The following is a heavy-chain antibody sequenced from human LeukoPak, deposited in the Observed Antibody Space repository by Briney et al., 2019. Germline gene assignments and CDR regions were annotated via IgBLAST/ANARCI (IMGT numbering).Heavy chain of an antibody. CDR1: GFTFSSYW. V-gene: IGHV3-74*01. CDR3: ARVGREYSSSSPPDY. J-gene: IGHJ4*02. D-gene: IGHD6-6*01. Sequence: GGSLRLSCAASGFTFSSYWMHWDRQVPGKGLVWVSRIDSGGSSILYADSVRGQFTISRDNAKNTLYLQMNSLRVEDTAMYYCARVGREYSSSSPPDYWGQGTLVTVSS. CDR2: IDSGGSSI.